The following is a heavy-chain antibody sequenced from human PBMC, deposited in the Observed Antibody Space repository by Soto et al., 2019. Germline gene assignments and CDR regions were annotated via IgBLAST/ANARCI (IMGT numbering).Heavy chain of an antibody. Sequence: GASVKVSCKASGGTFSSYAISWVRQAPGQGLEWMGGIIPIFGTANYAQKFQGRVTITADKSTSTAYMELSSLRSEDTAVYYCAREGGDYGSGSYYNVEENYYYGMDVWGQGTTVTVPS. CDR2: IIPIFGTA. CDR3: AREGGDYGSGSYYNVEENYYYGMDV. J-gene: IGHJ6*02. CDR1: GGTFSSYA. D-gene: IGHD3-10*01. V-gene: IGHV1-69*06.